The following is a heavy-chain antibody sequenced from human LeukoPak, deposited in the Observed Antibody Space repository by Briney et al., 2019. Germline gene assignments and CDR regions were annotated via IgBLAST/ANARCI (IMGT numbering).Heavy chain of an antibody. CDR3: ARNDYGDYGIDY. J-gene: IGHJ4*02. V-gene: IGHV3-21*01. CDR1: GFTFSTYS. Sequence: GGSLRLSCASSGFTFSTYSMSWVRQAPGKGLESVSYISRSASSIYYADSVKGRFTTSRDNAKNSLYLQMNSLRAEDTAIYFCARNDYGDYGIDYWGQGTLVTVSS. D-gene: IGHD4-17*01. CDR2: ISRSASSI.